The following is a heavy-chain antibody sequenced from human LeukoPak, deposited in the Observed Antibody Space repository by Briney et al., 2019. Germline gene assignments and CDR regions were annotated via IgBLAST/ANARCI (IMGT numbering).Heavy chain of an antibody. CDR3: ARYIVSYPHDAFDI. V-gene: IGHV4-59*01. D-gene: IGHD1-26*01. Sequence: SETLSLTCTVSGGSISSYYWSWIRQPPGKGLEWLGYIYYIGSTKYNPSLKSRVTISVDTSKKQFSLKLSSVTAADTAFYYCARYIVSYPHDAFDIWGQGTMVTVSS. CDR2: IYYIGST. CDR1: GGSISSYY. J-gene: IGHJ3*02.